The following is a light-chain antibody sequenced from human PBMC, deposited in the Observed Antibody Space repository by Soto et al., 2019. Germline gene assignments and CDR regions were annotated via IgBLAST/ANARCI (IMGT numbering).Light chain of an antibody. V-gene: IGKV3-20*01. J-gene: IGKJ2*01. CDR2: GAS. CDR3: QHYGGSLYT. Sequence: EIVLTQSPGTLSLSPGERATLSCRASQSLSRNYLAWYQQKPGQAPRVLIYGASSRATGIPDRFSGGGSGTDFTLTISRLEPEDCAVYYCQHYGGSLYTFGQGTKVEIK. CDR1: QSLSRNY.